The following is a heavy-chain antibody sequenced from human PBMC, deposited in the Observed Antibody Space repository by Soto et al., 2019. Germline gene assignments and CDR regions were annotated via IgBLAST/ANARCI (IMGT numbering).Heavy chain of an antibody. V-gene: IGHV4-34*01. D-gene: IGHD2-2*01. CDR2: INHSGST. Sequence: SETLSLTCAVYGGSFSGYYWSWIRQPPGKGLEWIGEINHSGSTNYNPSLKSRVTISVDTSKNQFSLKLSSVTAADTAVYYCARVPRYQLPNNWFDPWGQGTLVTVSS. CDR3: ARVPRYQLPNNWFDP. J-gene: IGHJ5*02. CDR1: GGSFSGYY.